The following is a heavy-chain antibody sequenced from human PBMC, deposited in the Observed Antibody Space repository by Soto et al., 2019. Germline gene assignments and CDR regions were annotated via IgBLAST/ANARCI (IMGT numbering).Heavy chain of an antibody. D-gene: IGHD1-26*01. CDR1: GFTFSSYW. J-gene: IGHJ2*01. CDR3: ARGGSLNWYFDL. Sequence: EVQLVESGGGLVQPGGSLRLSCAASGFTFSSYWMHWVRQAPGKGLVWVSRINSDGSSTSYADSVKGRFTISRDNAKNKLYRQMNSLRAEDTAVYYCARGGSLNWYFDLWGRGTLVTVSS. CDR2: INSDGSST. V-gene: IGHV3-74*01.